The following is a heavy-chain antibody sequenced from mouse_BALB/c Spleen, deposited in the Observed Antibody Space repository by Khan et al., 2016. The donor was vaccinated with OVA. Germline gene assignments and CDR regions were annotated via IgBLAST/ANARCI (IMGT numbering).Heavy chain of an antibody. CDR2: ISSGGST. V-gene: IGHV5-6-5*01. J-gene: IGHJ2*01. D-gene: IGHD2-14*01. CDR1: GFTFSTYA. CDR3: AREAYRYDEYYFDY. Sequence: DVKLVESGGDSVKPGGSLKLSCAVSGFTFSTYAMSWVRQTPEKRLEWVASISSGGSTYYPDSVKGRFTISSDNARNIVYLQMTSLRAEDMAMYYCAREAYRYDEYYFDYWGQGTTLTVSS.